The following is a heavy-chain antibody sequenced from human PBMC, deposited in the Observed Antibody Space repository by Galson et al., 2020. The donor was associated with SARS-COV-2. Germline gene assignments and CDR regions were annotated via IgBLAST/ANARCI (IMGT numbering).Heavy chain of an antibody. CDR1: GYTLTELS. V-gene: IGHV1-24*01. CDR3: ARVQRGYYDSSGYYFEKDLLDY. Sequence: ASVKVSCKVSGYTLTELSMHWVRQAPGKGLEWMGGFDPEDGETIYAQKFQGRVTMTRDTSTSTVYMELSSLRSEDTAVYYCARVQRGYYDSSGYYFEKDLLDYGGQGTLVTVSS. J-gene: IGHJ4*02. CDR2: FDPEDGET. D-gene: IGHD3-22*01.